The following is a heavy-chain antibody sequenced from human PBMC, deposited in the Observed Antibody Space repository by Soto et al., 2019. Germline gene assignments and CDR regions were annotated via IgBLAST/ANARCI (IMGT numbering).Heavy chain of an antibody. J-gene: IGHJ6*02. CDR1: GFTFSSYG. CDR2: ISYDGSNK. V-gene: IGHV3-30*18. CDR3: AKDPRYGSAYYYYYGMDV. Sequence: PGGSLRLSCAASGFTFSSYGMHWVRQAPGKGLEWVAVISYDGSNKYYADSVKGRFTISRDNSKNTLYLQMNSLRAEDTAVYYCAKDPRYGSAYYYYYGMDVWGQGTKVTVSS. D-gene: IGHD2-15*01.